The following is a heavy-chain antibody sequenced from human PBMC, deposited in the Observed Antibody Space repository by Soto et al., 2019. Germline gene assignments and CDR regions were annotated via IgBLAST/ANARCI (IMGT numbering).Heavy chain of an antibody. CDR1: GGTFSSYA. CDR2: IIPIFGTA. D-gene: IGHD2-2*01. J-gene: IGHJ6*02. V-gene: IGHV1-69*13. Sequence: GASVKVSCKASGGTFSSYAISWVRQAPGQGLEWMGGIIPIFGTANYAQKFQGRVTITADESTSTAYMELSSLRSEDTAVCYCARDRRGYCISTSCYPGYYGMDVWGQGTTVTVSS. CDR3: ARDRRGYCISTSCYPGYYGMDV.